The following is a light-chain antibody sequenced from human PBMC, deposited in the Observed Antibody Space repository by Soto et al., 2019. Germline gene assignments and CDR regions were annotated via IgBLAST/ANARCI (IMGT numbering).Light chain of an antibody. CDR3: QQRSNWIT. Sequence: EIVLTPSPGTLSLSPGERANLSCRASQSVSSYLAWYQQKPGQAPRLLIYDASNRATGIPARFSGSGSGKDFTLTISSLEPEDFAVYYCQQRSNWITFGQGTRLEIK. CDR2: DAS. J-gene: IGKJ5*01. CDR1: QSVSSY. V-gene: IGKV3-11*01.